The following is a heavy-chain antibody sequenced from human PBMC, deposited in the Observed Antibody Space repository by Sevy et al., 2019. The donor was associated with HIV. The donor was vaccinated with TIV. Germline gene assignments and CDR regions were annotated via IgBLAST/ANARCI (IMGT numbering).Heavy chain of an antibody. CDR1: GFTFSSYG. Sequence: GGSLRLSCAASGFTFSSYGMHWVRQAPGKGLEWVAVISYDGSNKYYADSVKGRFTISRDNSKNTLYRRMNSRKAEDTAVYYCAKDLIVLVVYAISGGDAFDIWGQGTMVTVSS. J-gene: IGHJ3*02. CDR3: AKDLIVLVVYAISGGDAFDI. V-gene: IGHV3-30*18. D-gene: IGHD2-8*02. CDR2: ISYDGSNK.